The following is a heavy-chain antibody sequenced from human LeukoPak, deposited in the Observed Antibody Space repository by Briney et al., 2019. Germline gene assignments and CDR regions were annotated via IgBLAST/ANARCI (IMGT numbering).Heavy chain of an antibody. V-gene: IGHV3-30*04. CDR2: ISYDGSNK. Sequence: GRSLRLSCAASGFTFSSYAMHWVRQAPGKGLEWVAVISYDGSNKYYADSVKGRFTISRDNSKNTLYLQMNSLRAEDTAVYYCAKDLGGYSSGWSDAFDIWGQGTMVTVSS. J-gene: IGHJ3*02. CDR1: GFTFSSYA. CDR3: AKDLGGYSSGWSDAFDI. D-gene: IGHD6-19*01.